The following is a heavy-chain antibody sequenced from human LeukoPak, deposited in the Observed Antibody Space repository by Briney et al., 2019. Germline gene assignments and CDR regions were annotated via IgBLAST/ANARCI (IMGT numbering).Heavy chain of an antibody. CDR1: GFTFSSYS. D-gene: IGHD4-23*01. Sequence: PGGSLRLSCAASGFTFSSYSMNWVRQAPGKGLEWVSSISSSSSYIYYADSVKGRFTISRDNAKNSLYLQMNSLRAEDTAVYYCARDPFHGGNSVHFDYWGQGTLVTVSS. CDR3: ARDPFHGGNSVHFDY. J-gene: IGHJ4*02. V-gene: IGHV3-21*01. CDR2: ISSSSSYI.